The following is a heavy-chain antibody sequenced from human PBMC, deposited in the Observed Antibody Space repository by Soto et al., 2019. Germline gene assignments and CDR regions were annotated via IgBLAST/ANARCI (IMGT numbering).Heavy chain of an antibody. CDR1: GFTFSSYA. D-gene: IGHD3-16*01. CDR2: ISGSATST. V-gene: IGHV3-23*01. J-gene: IGHJ4*02. Sequence: GGSLRLSCATSGFTFSSYAMTWVRQTPGMGLERVSVISGSATSTYYADSVKGRFTISRDNSKNTLFLQMNNLRAEDTAIYYCAKVRSPESMITFFDYWGQGTLVTVSS. CDR3: AKVRSPESMITFFDY.